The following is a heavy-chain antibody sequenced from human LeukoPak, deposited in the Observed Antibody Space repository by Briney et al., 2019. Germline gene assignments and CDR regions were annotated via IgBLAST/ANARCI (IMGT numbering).Heavy chain of an antibody. CDR1: GFTFSDYA. J-gene: IGHJ4*02. CDR3: AKDRGYGEHEPFES. D-gene: IGHD4/OR15-4a*01. Sequence: GGSLRRSCVGSGFTFSDYAIHWVRQAPGKGLEWVAVSAHDEVGKQFADSVKGRFTLSRDNSRDSVHLQMNRLRDEDTAVYYCAKDRGYGEHEPFESWGQGSLVTVPS. CDR2: SAHDEVGK. V-gene: IGHV3-30*18.